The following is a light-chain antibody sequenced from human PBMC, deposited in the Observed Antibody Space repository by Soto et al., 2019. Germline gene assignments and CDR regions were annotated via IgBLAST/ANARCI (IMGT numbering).Light chain of an antibody. J-gene: IGKJ5*01. CDR1: QSVNNF. Sequence: IGLSHSPATLSLSQGERATLSCRASQSVNNFVSWFQQKPGQSPRLLIFDASNRATGIPARFSGSGSGTDFTLTISSLEPEDFAVYYCQQYGSSPQVPFGQGTRLETK. CDR3: QQYGSSPQVP. CDR2: DAS. V-gene: IGKV3-11*01.